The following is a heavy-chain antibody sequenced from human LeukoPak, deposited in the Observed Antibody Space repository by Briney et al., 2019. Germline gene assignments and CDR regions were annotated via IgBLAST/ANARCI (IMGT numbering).Heavy chain of an antibody. CDR2: INPNRGGT. J-gene: IGHJ4*02. V-gene: IGHV1-2*02. CDR1: GYTFTGYY. CDR3: ARLDENSHY. Sequence: ASVKVSCKASGYTFTGYYMHWVRQAPGQGLEWMGWINPNRGGTNYAQKFHVRVTMTRDTSISTAYMELSRLRSDDTAVYYCARLDENSHYWGQGTLVTVSS.